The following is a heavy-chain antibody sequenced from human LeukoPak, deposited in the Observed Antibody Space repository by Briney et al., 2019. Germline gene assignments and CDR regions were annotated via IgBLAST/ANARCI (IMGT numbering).Heavy chain of an antibody. CDR3: ARLQYCTDGVCSFAFDI. CDR2: IYYSGST. Sequence: PSETLSLTCTVSGGSISSSTYYCVWIRQPPGKGLEWIGSIYYSGSTYYNPSLKSRVTIFGDTSKNQFSLKLNSVTAADTAVYYCARLQYCTDGVCSFAFDIWGQGTMVTVSS. V-gene: IGHV4-39*01. J-gene: IGHJ3*02. D-gene: IGHD2-8*01. CDR1: GGSISSSTYY.